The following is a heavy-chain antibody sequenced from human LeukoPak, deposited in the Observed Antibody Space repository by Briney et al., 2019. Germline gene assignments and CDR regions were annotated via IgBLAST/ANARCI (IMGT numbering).Heavy chain of an antibody. Sequence: PSETLSLTCTVSGGSISSSSYYWGWIRQPPGKGLEWIGSIYYSGSTYYNPSLKSRVTISVDTSKNQFSLKLSSVTAADTAVYYCARDVGGGWLQIPPHFDYWGQGTLVTVSS. CDR3: ARDVGGGWLQIPPHFDY. CDR1: GGSISSSSYY. CDR2: IYYSGST. D-gene: IGHD5-24*01. J-gene: IGHJ4*02. V-gene: IGHV4-39*07.